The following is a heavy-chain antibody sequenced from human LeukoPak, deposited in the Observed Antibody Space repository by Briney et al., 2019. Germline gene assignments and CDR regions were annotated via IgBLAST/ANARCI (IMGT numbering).Heavy chain of an antibody. CDR2: IYYSGST. D-gene: IGHD2-15*01. V-gene: IGHV4-39*01. J-gene: IGHJ3*02. CDR1: GGSISSSSYY. Sequence: PSETLSLTCTVSGGSISSSSYYWGWIRQPPGKGLEWIGSIYYSGSTYYNPSLKSRVTISVDTSKNQFSLKLSSMTAADTAVYYCARRRMIPGGFVAFDIWGQGTMVTVSS. CDR3: ARRRMIPGGFVAFDI.